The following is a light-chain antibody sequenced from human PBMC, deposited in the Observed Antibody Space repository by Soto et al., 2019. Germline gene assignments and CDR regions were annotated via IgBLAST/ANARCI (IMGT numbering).Light chain of an antibody. J-gene: IGKJ2*01. CDR2: HAS. V-gene: IGKV3-15*01. Sequence: EIVMTQSPATLSVSPGERATLSCRASQSVSSNLAWYQQKPGQAPRFLIFHASTRATGIPARFSGSGSGTEFTLTISRLQSEDFAVSYSQHYNNWPYTFGQGTKLEIK. CDR3: QHYNNWPYT. CDR1: QSVSSN.